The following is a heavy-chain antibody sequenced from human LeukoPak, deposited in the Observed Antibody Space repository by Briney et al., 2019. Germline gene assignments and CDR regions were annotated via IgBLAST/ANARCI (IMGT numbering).Heavy chain of an antibody. Sequence: GGSLRLSCAASGFTFSAYNMNWVRRTPGKGLEWVSSITTSSHMFYADSVRGRFTISRDNAENSLYLQMNSLRDEDTAVYYCARDPYSGGYGAYYYYYMDVWGKGTTVTVSS. CDR3: ARDPYSGGYGAYYYYYMDV. J-gene: IGHJ6*03. D-gene: IGHD6-19*01. V-gene: IGHV3-69-1*02. CDR1: GFTFSAYN. CDR2: ITTSSHM.